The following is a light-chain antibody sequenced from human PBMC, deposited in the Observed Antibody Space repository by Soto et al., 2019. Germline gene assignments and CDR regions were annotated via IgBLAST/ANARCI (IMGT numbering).Light chain of an antibody. Sequence: QSVLTQPASVSASPGQSVTVTCPGTSSDGGGFNSVSWYQLRPGTAPKLILYDVVDRPSGVSYRFSGSKSGNTASLTISGLQAADEADYFCSSYTSTMTNVFGSGTKVTVL. J-gene: IGLJ1*01. CDR1: SSDGGGFNS. CDR2: DVV. V-gene: IGLV2-14*03. CDR3: SSYTSTMTNV.